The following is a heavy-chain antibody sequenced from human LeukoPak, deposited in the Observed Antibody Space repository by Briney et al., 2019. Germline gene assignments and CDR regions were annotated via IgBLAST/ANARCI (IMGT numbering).Heavy chain of an antibody. CDR3: ARAVRDEQQLISYYYYGMDV. V-gene: IGHV4-59*01. CDR1: GGSISSYY. CDR2: IYYSGST. J-gene: IGHJ6*02. D-gene: IGHD6-13*01. Sequence: TTSETLSLTCTVSGGSISSYYWSWIRQPPGKGLEWIGYIYYSGSTNYNPSLKSRVTISVDTSKNQFSLKLSSVTAADTAVYYCARAVRDEQQLISYYYYGMDVWGQGTTVTVSS.